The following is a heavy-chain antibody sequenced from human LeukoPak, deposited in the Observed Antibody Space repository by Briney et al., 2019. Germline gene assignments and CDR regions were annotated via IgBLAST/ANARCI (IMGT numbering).Heavy chain of an antibody. Sequence: GRSLRLSCAASGFTFDDYAMHWVRQAPGKGLEWVSGISWNSGSIGYVDSVKGRFTISRDNAKNSLFLQMNSLTADDTAVHYCVRAHHPGGWFDPWGQGTLVTVSS. CDR1: GFTFDDYA. CDR3: VRAHHPGGWFDP. V-gene: IGHV3-9*01. J-gene: IGHJ5*02. D-gene: IGHD3-10*01. CDR2: ISWNSGSI.